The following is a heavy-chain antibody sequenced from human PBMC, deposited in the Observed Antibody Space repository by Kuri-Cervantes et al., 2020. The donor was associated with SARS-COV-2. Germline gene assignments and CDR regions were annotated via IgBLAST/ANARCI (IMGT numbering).Heavy chain of an antibody. CDR2: IDPSDSYT. V-gene: IGHV5-10-1*01. D-gene: IGHD2-2*02. CDR1: GYSFTSYW. Sequence: GESLRLSSKGAGYSFTSYWISWVRQMPGKGLEWMGRIDPSDSYTNYSTSCQGYVTISAYTSIRTAYMQWSSMEASDTAMYNCARLPCSSTSCYTRYDYYGMDVWGQGTTVTVSS. CDR3: ARLPCSSTSCYTRYDYYGMDV. J-gene: IGHJ6*02.